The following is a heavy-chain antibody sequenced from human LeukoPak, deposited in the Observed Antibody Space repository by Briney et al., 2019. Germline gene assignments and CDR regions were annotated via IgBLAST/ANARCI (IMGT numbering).Heavy chain of an antibody. Sequence: ASVKVSCKASGGTFSSYAVSWVRQAPGHGLEWVGRIIPILGIANYAQKFQGRVTITADKSTSTAYMELSSLRSEDTAVYYCAREGPSGYFDYWGQGTLVTVSS. CDR2: IIPILGIA. CDR3: AREGPSGYFDY. D-gene: IGHD3-10*01. CDR1: GGTFSSYA. V-gene: IGHV1-69*04. J-gene: IGHJ4*02.